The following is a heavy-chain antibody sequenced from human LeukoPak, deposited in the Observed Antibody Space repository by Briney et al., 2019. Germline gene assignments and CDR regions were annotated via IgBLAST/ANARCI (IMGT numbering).Heavy chain of an antibody. CDR3: AREVASTVTTFDAFDI. D-gene: IGHD4-17*01. CDR2: ISSSSSYI. CDR1: GFTFSSYS. J-gene: IGHJ3*02. Sequence: GGSLRLSCAASGFTFSSYSMNWVRQAPGKGLEWVSSISSSSSYIYYADSVKGRFTISRDNAKNSLYLQMNSLRAEGTAVYYCAREVASTVTTFDAFDIWGQGTMVTVSS. V-gene: IGHV3-21*01.